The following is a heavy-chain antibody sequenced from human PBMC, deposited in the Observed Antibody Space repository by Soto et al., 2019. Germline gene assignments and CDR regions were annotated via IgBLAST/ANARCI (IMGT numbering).Heavy chain of an antibody. CDR2: ISSSGSTI. J-gene: IGHJ4*02. V-gene: IGHV3-48*04. Sequence: PGGSLRLSCAASGFTFSSYSMNWVRQAPGKGLEWVSYISSSGSTIYYADSVKGRFTISRDNAKNSLYLQMNSLRAEDTAVYYCARDAGISVLTPRYFDYWGQGTLVTVSS. D-gene: IGHD2-8*01. CDR1: GFTFSSYS. CDR3: ARDAGISVLTPRYFDY.